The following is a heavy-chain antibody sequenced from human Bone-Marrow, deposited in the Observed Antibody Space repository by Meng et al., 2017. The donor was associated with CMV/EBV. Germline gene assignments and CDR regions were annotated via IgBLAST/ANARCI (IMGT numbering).Heavy chain of an antibody. CDR3: ARGPHCDFWSGYFGDWFDP. CDR2: SNAGNGNT. D-gene: IGHD3-3*01. J-gene: IGHJ5*02. CDR1: GYTFTSYA. Sequence: ASVKVSCKASGYTFTSYAMHWVRQAPGQRLEWMGWSNAGNGNTKYSQEFQGRVTITRDTSASTAYMELSSLRSEYMAVYYCARGPHCDFWSGYFGDWFDPWGQGTLVTVSS. V-gene: IGHV1-3*02.